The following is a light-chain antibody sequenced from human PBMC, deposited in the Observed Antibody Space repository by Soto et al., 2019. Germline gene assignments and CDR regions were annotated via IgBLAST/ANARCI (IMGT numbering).Light chain of an antibody. V-gene: IGKV3-20*01. J-gene: IGKJ5*01. Sequence: EIVLTQSPGTLSLSPGERATLSCRASQSVSISYLAWYQQKPGQAPRLLIYGASSRATGIPDRLSGSGSGTDFTLTISRLEPEDFAVYYCQQYGNSPITFGQGTRLEIK. CDR3: QQYGNSPIT. CDR2: GAS. CDR1: QSVSISY.